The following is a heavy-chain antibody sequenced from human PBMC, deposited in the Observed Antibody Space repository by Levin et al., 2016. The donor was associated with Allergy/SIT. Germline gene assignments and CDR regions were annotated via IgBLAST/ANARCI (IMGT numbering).Heavy chain of an antibody. CDR3: ARDMSCSGGRPCGALDI. CDR1: GGSLSGYH. D-gene: IGHD2-15*01. CDR2: INYSGRT. Sequence: SETLSLTCGVFGGSLSGYHGGWIRQPPGKGLEWIGEINYSGRTNYNPSLKSRVTISVDTSKNQFSLKLSSVTAADTAIYYCARDMSCSGGRPCGALDIWGQGTMVTVSS. V-gene: IGHV4-34*01. J-gene: IGHJ3*02.